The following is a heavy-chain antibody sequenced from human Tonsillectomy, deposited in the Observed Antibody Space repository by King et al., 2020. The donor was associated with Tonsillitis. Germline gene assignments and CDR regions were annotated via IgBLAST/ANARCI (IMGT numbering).Heavy chain of an antibody. V-gene: IGHV3-15*01. CDR1: GFTFINAW. J-gene: IGHJ4*02. CDR2: IKSTANGGTT. D-gene: IGHD3-16*01. Sequence: EVQLVESGGDLVNPGGSLRLSCAASGFTFINAWMTWVRQAPGKGLEWVGHIKSTANGGTTDYAAPVKGRFTISRDDSKNMVYLQMNTLKTEDTAVYHCTKDVPYTGGGAIAWWGQGTLVTVSS. CDR3: TKDVPYTGGGAIAW.